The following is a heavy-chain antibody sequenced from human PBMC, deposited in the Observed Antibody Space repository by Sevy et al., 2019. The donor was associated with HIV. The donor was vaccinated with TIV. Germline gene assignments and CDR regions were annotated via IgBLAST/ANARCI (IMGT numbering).Heavy chain of an antibody. V-gene: IGHV4-34*01. J-gene: IGHJ4*02. CDR1: GGSFSGYY. Sequence: SETLSLTCAVYGGSFSGYYWSWIRQPPGKGLEWIGEINHSGSTNYNPSLKSRVTISVDTSKNQFSLKLSSVTAADTAVYYCARGLTDGSGIYYNGTHFDYWGQGTLVTVSS. D-gene: IGHD3-10*01. CDR2: INHSGST. CDR3: ARGLTDGSGIYYNGTHFDY.